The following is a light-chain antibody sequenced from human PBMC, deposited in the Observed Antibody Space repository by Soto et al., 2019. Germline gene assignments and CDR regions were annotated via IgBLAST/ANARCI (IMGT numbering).Light chain of an antibody. J-gene: IGKJ1*01. V-gene: IGKV1-39*01. Sequence: DIQMTQXXSXLXXXXXYRVTIPXRASQSISSYLNWYQQKPGKAPKLLIYAASSLQSGVPSRFSGSGSGTDFTLTISSLQPEDFATYYCQQSYSTPPWTFGQGTKV. CDR3: QQSYSTPPWT. CDR1: QSISSY. CDR2: AAS.